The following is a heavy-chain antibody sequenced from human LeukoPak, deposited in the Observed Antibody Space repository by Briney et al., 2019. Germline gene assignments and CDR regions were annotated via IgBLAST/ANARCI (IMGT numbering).Heavy chain of an antibody. J-gene: IGHJ4*02. CDR2: VSAYNGNT. D-gene: IGHD2-2*01. V-gene: IGHV1-18*01. CDR1: GYTFTSNG. Sequence: EASVKVSCKASGYTFTSNGITWVRQAPGQGLEWMGWVSAYNGNTNYAQKFQGRLTLTTETSTSTAYMELRSLRSDDTAVYYCASSIVYCSSTSCYFNWGQGTLVTVSS. CDR3: ASSIVYCSSTSCYFN.